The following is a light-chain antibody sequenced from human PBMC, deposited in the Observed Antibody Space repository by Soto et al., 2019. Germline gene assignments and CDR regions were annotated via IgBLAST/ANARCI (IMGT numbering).Light chain of an antibody. Sequence: DIQMTQSPSTLSGSVGDRVSITCRASQTISSWLAWYQQKPGKAPKLLISAASSLQSGVPSRFSGSGSGTDFTLTISSLQPEDFATYYCQQYDTYWTFGQGTKVDIK. CDR3: QQYDTYWT. J-gene: IGKJ1*01. V-gene: IGKV1-5*01. CDR2: AAS. CDR1: QTISSW.